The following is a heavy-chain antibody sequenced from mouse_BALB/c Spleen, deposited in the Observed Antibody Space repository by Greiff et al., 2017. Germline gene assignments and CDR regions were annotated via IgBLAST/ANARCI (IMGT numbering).Heavy chain of an antibody. CDR3: AREGRLRNYLDY. CDR2: IDPSDSYT. Sequence: VQLQQPGAELVKPGASVKLSCKASGYTFTSYWMHWVKQRPGQGLEWIGEIDPSDSYTNYNQKFKGKATLTVDKSSSAAYMQLSSLTSEDSAVYYCAREGRLRNYLDYWGQGTTLTVAS. V-gene: IGHV1-69*02. D-gene: IGHD1-2*01. CDR1: GYTFTSYW. J-gene: IGHJ2*01.